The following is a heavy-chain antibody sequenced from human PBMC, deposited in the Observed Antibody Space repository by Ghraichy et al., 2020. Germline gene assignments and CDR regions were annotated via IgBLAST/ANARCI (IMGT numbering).Heavy chain of an antibody. CDR1: GFTFRSYA. CDR3: AKEGDGYPTGDFDY. D-gene: IGHD5-24*01. CDR2: ISGSGGST. J-gene: IGHJ4*02. Sequence: GGSLRLSCAASGFTFRSYAMNWVRQAPGKGLEWVSGISGSGGSTYYADSVKGRFTISRDNSKNTLYLQMNSLRAEDTAVYYCAKEGDGYPTGDFDYWGQGTLVTVSS. V-gene: IGHV3-23*01.